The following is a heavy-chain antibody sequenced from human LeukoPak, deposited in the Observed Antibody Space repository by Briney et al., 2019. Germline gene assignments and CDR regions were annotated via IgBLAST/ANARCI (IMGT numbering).Heavy chain of an antibody. D-gene: IGHD3-22*01. CDR3: AKANYYDSSGYYENLDY. J-gene: IGHJ4*02. CDR1: GFTFSTNA. CDR2: ISGSGGST. Sequence: PGGSLRLSCAASGFTFSTNAMSWVRQAPGKGLEWVLAISGSGGSTYHADSVKGRFTISRDNSKNTLYLQMNSLRAEDTAVYYCAKANYYDSSGYYENLDYWGQGTLVTVSS. V-gene: IGHV3-23*01.